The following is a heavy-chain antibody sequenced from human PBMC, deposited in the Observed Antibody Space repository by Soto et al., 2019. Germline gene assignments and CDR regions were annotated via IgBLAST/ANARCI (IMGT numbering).Heavy chain of an antibody. CDR3: ARANFITIFGVNYYYYMDV. Sequence: ASVKVSCKASGYTFTSYDINWVRQATGQGLEWMGWMNPNSGNTGYAQKFQGRVTMTRNTSISTAYMELSSLRSEDTAVYYCARANFITIFGVNYYYYMDVWGKGTTVTVSS. V-gene: IGHV1-8*01. CDR1: GYTFTSYD. D-gene: IGHD3-3*01. J-gene: IGHJ6*03. CDR2: MNPNSGNT.